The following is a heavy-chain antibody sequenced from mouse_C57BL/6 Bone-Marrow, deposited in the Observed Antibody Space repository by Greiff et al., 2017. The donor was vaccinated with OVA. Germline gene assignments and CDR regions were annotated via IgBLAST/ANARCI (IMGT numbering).Heavy chain of an antibody. CDR2: IDPNSGGT. V-gene: IGHV1-72*01. J-gene: IGHJ2*01. CDR3: RITTVVATRYFDY. Sequence: QVQLQQSGAELVKPGASVKLSCKASGYTFTSYWMHWVKQRPGRGLEWIGRIDPNSGGTKYNEKFKSKATLTVDKPSSTAYMQLSSLTSEDSAVYYCRITTVVATRYFDYWGQGTTLTVSS. CDR1: GYTFTSYW. D-gene: IGHD1-1*01.